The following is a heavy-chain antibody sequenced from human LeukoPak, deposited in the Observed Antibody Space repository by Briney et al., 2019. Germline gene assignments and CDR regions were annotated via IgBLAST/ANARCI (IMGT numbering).Heavy chain of an antibody. J-gene: IGHJ4*02. V-gene: IGHV3-9*01. D-gene: IGHD1-26*01. Sequence: GGSLRLSCAASGFTFDDYAMHWVRQAPGKGLEWVSGISWNSGSIGYADSVKGRFTISRDNAKNSLYLQMNSLRAEDTALYYCAKDSGSYYLGVDYWGQGTLATVSS. CDR1: GFTFDDYA. CDR3: AKDSGSYYLGVDY. CDR2: ISWNSGSI.